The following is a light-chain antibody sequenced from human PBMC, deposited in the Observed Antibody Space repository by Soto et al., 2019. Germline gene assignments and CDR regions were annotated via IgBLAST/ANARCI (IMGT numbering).Light chain of an antibody. J-gene: IGKJ2*01. Sequence: IQLTQSPSSLSASVGDRVTITCRASQGISSYLAWYQQKPGKAPKLLIYAASTLQSGVPSRFSGSGSGTDFTLTISSLQPEDFATYYCQQLIPMYTVGQGTKLEIK. CDR2: AAS. CDR1: QGISSY. CDR3: QQLIPMYT. V-gene: IGKV1-9*01.